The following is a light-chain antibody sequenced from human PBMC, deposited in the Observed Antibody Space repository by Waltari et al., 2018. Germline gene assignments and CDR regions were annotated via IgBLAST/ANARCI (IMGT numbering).Light chain of an antibody. J-gene: IGKJ4*01. CDR1: QSVSSSF. CDR2: GAS. V-gene: IGKV3-20*01. CDR3: QQYGSSLLT. Sequence: EIVLTQSPGTLSLSPGERATLSCRASQSVSSSFLAWYHQKTGEAPRLLIYGASSRATGIPDRFSGSGSGTDFTLTISRLEPEDFAVYYCQQYGSSLLTFGGGTKVEIK.